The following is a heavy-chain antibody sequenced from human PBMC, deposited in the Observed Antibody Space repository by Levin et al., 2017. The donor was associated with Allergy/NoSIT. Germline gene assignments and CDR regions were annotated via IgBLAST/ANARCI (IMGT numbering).Heavy chain of an antibody. J-gene: IGHJ4*02. CDR2: ISYDGSNK. Sequence: QTGGSLRLSCAASGFTFSSYGMHWVRQAPGKGLEWVAVISYDGSNKYYADSVKGRFTISRDNSKNTLYLQMNSLRAEDTAVYYCAKDRSMARQDNNFDYWGQGTLVTVSS. CDR1: GFTFSSYG. D-gene: IGHD5-24*01. CDR3: AKDRSMARQDNNFDY. V-gene: IGHV3-30*18.